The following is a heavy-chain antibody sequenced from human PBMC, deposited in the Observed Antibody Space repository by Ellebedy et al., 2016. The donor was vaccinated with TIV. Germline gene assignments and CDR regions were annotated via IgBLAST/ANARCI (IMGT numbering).Heavy chain of an antibody. D-gene: IGHD6-6*01. CDR3: VRAIGTSSSY. V-gene: IGHV3-30*04. Sequence: GESLKISXAASGFTFSTYPMHWVRQAPGKGLEWVALISYDGRKEYYADSVKGRFSISRDNSKNTLYLQMNSLRAEDTAVYYCVRAIGTSSSYWGQGTLVTVSS. J-gene: IGHJ4*02. CDR1: GFTFSTYP. CDR2: ISYDGRKE.